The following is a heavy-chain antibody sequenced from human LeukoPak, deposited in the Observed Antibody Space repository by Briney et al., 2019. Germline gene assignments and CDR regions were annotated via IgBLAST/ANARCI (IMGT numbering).Heavy chain of an antibody. D-gene: IGHD3-9*01. V-gene: IGHV3-21*06. J-gene: IGHJ4*02. CDR3: ARDVGRYFDWFDF. CDR2: ISGSTTYI. Sequence: GGSLRLSCAASGFTFSNYNMNWVRQAPGKGLEWVSSISGSTTYIYYADSVKGRFTISRDNAKNSVYLQMDNLRAEDTAVYYCARDVGRYFDWFDFWGQGTLVTVSS. CDR1: GFTFSNYN.